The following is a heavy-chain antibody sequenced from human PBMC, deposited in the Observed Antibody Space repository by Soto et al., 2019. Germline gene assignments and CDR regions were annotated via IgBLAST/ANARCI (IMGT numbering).Heavy chain of an antibody. Sequence: PSETLSLTCAVSGYSISSGFYWGWIRQPPGEGLEWIGSIHHNGSTNCNPSLRSRVTISVDTSRNQFSLKLSSLTAADTAVYYCARELGATTWSPFDPWGQGTLVTVSS. J-gene: IGHJ5*02. CDR3: ARELGATTWSPFDP. V-gene: IGHV4-38-2*02. CDR1: GYSISSGFY. CDR2: IHHNGST. D-gene: IGHD1-26*01.